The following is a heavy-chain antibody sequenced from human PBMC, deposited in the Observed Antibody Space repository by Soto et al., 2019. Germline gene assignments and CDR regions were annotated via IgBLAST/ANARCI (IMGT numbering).Heavy chain of an antibody. V-gene: IGHV3-33*01. CDR1: GFTFRSYG. CDR2: IGYDGSNK. CDR3: ARVSEGGSYYGGLDY. D-gene: IGHD1-26*01. J-gene: IGHJ4*02. Sequence: QVQLVESGGGVVQPGRSLRLSCAASGFTFRSYGMQWVRQAPAKGLEWVAVIGYDGSNKYYADSVKGRFTISRDNSKNSLYLQMNSLRAEDTAVYYCARVSEGGSYYGGLDYWGQGTLVTVSS.